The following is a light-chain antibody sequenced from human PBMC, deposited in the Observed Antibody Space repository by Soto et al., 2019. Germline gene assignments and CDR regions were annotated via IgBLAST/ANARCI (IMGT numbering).Light chain of an antibody. V-gene: IGKV3-15*01. CDR3: QRFNRWPLS. Sequence: EIVLTQSPAARSVSPGERATLSCWASQSVGSTLNWYQQRPGQAPRLIIYDTSIRATGIPARFSGSGSGTEFTLTIASLQSEDSGVYYCQRFNRWPLSFGGGTKGEI. CDR2: DTS. CDR1: QSVGST. J-gene: IGKJ4*01.